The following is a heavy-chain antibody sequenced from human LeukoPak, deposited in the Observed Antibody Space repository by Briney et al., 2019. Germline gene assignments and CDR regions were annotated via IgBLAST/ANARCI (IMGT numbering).Heavy chain of an antibody. V-gene: IGHV1-8*02. Sequence: ASVKLSCKASGYTFTSYDINWDRQAPGQGLEWMGWMNTNSGNTGYAQKFQGRVNITRNSSISTAYMELTRLRSEDTVVYYCARGLYIDPIRGEGTMVTVSS. CDR2: MNTNSGNT. CDR1: GYTFTSYD. CDR3: ARGLYIDPI. J-gene: IGHJ3*02.